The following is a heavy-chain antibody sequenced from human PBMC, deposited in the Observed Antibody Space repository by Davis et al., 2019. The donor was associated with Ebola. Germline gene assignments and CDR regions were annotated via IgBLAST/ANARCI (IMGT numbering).Heavy chain of an antibody. CDR2: IYPGDSNNI. Sequence: GESLKISCKGSGYSFTSYWIGWVRQMPGKGMEWMGIIYPGDSNNIKYSPSFQGQVTISVDRSINTAYLQWSSLKASDTAMYFCARPECGKSDYWGQGTLVTVSS. CDR3: ARPECGKSDY. V-gene: IGHV5-51*01. D-gene: IGHD1-26*01. CDR1: GYSFTSYW. J-gene: IGHJ4*02.